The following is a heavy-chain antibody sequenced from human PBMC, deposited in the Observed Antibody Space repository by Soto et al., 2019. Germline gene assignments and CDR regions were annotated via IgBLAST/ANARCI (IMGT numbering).Heavy chain of an antibody. J-gene: IGHJ6*02. Sequence: GETLKISCKGSGYSFTSYWIGWVRQMPGKGLEWMGIIYPGDSDTRYSPSFQGQVTIAADKSISTAYLQWSSQKASDVGMYYRASVVAGNPPTAPDYYYYGMDVWGQGTTVTVSS. CDR1: GYSFTSYW. V-gene: IGHV5-51*01. D-gene: IGHD6-19*01. CDR2: IYPGDSDT. CDR3: ASVVAGNPPTAPDYYYYGMDV.